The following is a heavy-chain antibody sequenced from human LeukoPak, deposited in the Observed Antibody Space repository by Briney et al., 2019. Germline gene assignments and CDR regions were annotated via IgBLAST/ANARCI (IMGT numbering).Heavy chain of an antibody. CDR2: INPRGGST. Sequence: ASVKVSCKASGYTFTSYYMHWMRQAPGQGPEWMGIINPRGGSTDYSQKFQDRVTITQNNSVTTVYMELSSLTSEDTAVYYCARRGLVAGIYDLVYGFDIWGQGTMVTVSS. D-gene: IGHD3/OR15-3a*01. V-gene: IGHV1-46*01. J-gene: IGHJ3*02. CDR3: ARRGLVAGIYDLVYGFDI. CDR1: GYTFTSYY.